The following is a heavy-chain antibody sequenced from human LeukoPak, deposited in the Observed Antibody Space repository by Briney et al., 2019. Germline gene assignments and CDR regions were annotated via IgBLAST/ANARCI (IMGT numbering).Heavy chain of an antibody. D-gene: IGHD1-26*01. CDR1: GFTVSSNY. CDR2: IYSGGST. CDR3: ARDGGYGSYVSPSNWYFDL. V-gene: IGHV3-53*01. J-gene: IGHJ2*01. Sequence: GGSLRLSCAASGFTVSSNYTSLVRQAPGKGLEWVSVIYSGGSTYYADSVKGRFTISRDNSKNTLYLQMNNLRAEDTAVYYCARDGGYGSYVSPSNWYFDLWGRGTLVTVSS.